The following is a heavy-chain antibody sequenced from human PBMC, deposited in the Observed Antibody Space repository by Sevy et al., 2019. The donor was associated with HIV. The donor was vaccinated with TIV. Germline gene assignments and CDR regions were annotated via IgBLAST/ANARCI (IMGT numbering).Heavy chain of an antibody. CDR2: IIPIFGTA. CDR1: GGTFSSYA. Sequence: ASVKVSCKASGGTFSSYAISWVRQAPGQGLEWMGGIIPIFGTANYALKFQGRVTITADESTSTAYMELSSLRSEYTAVYYCARVRSDSLLDAFDIWGQGTIVTVSS. V-gene: IGHV1-69*13. CDR3: ARVRSDSLLDAFDI. D-gene: IGHD2-15*01. J-gene: IGHJ3*02.